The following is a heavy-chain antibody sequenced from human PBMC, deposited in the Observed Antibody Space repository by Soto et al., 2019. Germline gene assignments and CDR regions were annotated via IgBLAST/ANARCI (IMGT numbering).Heavy chain of an antibody. J-gene: IGHJ6*02. CDR2: IYYSGTT. CDR3: ARGHYYYGMDV. V-gene: IGHV4-30-2*01. Sequence: SETLSLTCTVSNGSVSSGTYSWSWVRQPPGKGLEWIGYIYYSGTTYYTPSLKSRLTMSMDRANDHFSLNLTSVTAADTSVYFCARGHYYYGMDVWGQGITVTVSS. CDR1: NGSVSSGTYS.